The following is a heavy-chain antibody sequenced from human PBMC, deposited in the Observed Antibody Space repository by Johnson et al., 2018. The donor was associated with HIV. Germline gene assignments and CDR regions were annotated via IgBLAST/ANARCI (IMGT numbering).Heavy chain of an antibody. V-gene: IGHV3-20*04. D-gene: IGHD1-26*01. Sequence: VQLVESGGGVLRPGGSLRLSCEGFGFMFDDHGLSWIRQAPGKGLEWVSGINWNGGVTGYADSVNGRCTISRDNDRNSLYLQMNNLRVEDTALYYCVRRDSGSLSFDIWGQGTMVSVSS. CDR1: GFMFDDHG. CDR2: INWNGGVT. CDR3: VRRDSGSLSFDI. J-gene: IGHJ3*02.